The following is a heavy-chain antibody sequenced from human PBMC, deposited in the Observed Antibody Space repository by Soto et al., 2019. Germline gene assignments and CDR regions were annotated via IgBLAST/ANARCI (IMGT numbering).Heavy chain of an antibody. CDR2: IYYSGST. V-gene: IGHV4-59*01. J-gene: IGHJ6*02. Sequence: SETLSLTSTVSGGSISSYYWSWIRQPPGKGLEWIGYIYYSGSTNYNPSLKSRVTISVDTSKNQFSLKLSSVTAADTAVYYCARVGSGAGTDYYYYGMDVWGQGTTVTVSS. D-gene: IGHD6-19*01. CDR3: ARVGSGAGTDYYYYGMDV. CDR1: GGSISSYY.